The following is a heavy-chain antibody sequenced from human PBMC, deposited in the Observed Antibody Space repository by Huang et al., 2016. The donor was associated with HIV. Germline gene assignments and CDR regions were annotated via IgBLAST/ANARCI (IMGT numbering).Heavy chain of an antibody. CDR2: IFPGNPNT. Sequence: EVQLVQSGVEVKKPGESLKISCKGSGFSFTSYWIGWVSQMPGKGLEWTGIIFPGNPNTVYSPPFQGQVTISADKYTRTAYLQWSSLKASDSAIYYCAIHDSNDFTFDDWGQGTLVAVSS. D-gene: IGHD5-18*01. J-gene: IGHJ4*02. CDR3: AIHDSNDFTFDD. CDR1: GFSFTSYW. V-gene: IGHV5-51*03.